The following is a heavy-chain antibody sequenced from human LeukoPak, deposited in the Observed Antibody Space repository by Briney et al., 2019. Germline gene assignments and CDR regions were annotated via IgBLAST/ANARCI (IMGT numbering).Heavy chain of an antibody. D-gene: IGHD6-19*01. J-gene: IGHJ6*03. CDR2: INQDGSDK. CDR3: ARVRDSSGWYRVHYYYMDV. CDR1: GFTLDNYW. V-gene: IGHV3-7*03. Sequence: GGSLRLSWVSSGFTLDNYWMTWVRQAPGKGLEWVAHINQDGSDKYYVDSVKGRFTISRDNAKNSLYLQMNSLRAEDTDVYYCARVRDSSGWYRVHYYYMDVWGKGTTVTVSS.